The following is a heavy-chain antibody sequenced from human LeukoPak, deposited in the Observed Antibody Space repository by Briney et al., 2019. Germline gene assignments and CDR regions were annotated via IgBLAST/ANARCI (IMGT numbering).Heavy chain of an antibody. V-gene: IGHV1-2*02. CDR2: INPNSGGT. CDR1: GYTFTGYY. Sequence: ASAKVSCKASGYTFTGYYMHWVRQAPGQGLEWMGWINPNSGGTNYAQKFQGRVTMTRDTSISTAYMELSRLRSDDTAVYYCARGGWIQLWFSRYYFDYWGQGTLVTVSS. CDR3: ARGGWIQLWFSRYYFDY. D-gene: IGHD5-18*01. J-gene: IGHJ4*02.